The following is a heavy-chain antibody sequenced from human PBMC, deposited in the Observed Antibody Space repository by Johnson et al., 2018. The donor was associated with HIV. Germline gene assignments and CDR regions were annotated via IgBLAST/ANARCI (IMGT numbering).Heavy chain of an antibody. CDR3: AKGGYNWKFDGFDI. CDR2: TSYDGSNK. V-gene: IGHV3-30*18. J-gene: IGHJ3*02. D-gene: IGHD1-20*01. Sequence: QEQLVESGGGVVQPGRSLRLSCAAYEFTFSSYGMHWVRQAPGKGLEWVAVTSYDGSNKYYADSVKGRFTISRDNSKNTLYLQMNSLRAEDTAVYYCAKGGYNWKFDGFDIWGQGTMVTVSS. CDR1: EFTFSSYG.